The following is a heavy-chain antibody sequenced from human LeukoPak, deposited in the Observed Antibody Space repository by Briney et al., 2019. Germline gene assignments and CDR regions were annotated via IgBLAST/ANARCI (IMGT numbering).Heavy chain of an antibody. Sequence: SETLSLTCTVSGGSISSGSYYWSWIRQPAGKGLEWIGRIYTSGSTNYNPSLKSRVTISVDTSKNQFSLKLSSVTAADTAVYYCARAFYGGNLDYWGQGSLVTVSS. CDR1: GGSISSGSYY. V-gene: IGHV4-61*02. CDR3: ARAFYGGNLDY. CDR2: IYTSGST. D-gene: IGHD4-23*01. J-gene: IGHJ4*02.